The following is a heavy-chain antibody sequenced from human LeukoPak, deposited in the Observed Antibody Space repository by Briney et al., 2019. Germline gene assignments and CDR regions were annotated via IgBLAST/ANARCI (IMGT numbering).Heavy chain of an antibody. CDR2: IYYSGST. J-gene: IGHJ5*02. V-gene: IGHV4-31*03. CDR1: GGSISSGGYY. Sequence: SQTLSLACTVSGGSISSGGYYWSWIRQHPGKGLEWIGYIYYSGSTYYNPSLKSRVTISVDTSKNQFSLKLSSVTAADTAVYYCARDSARSIAADWGFDPWGQGTLVTVSS. D-gene: IGHD6-6*01. CDR3: ARDSARSIAADWGFDP.